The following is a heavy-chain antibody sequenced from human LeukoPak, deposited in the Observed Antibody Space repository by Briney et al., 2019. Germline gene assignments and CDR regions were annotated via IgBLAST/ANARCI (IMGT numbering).Heavy chain of an antibody. D-gene: IGHD6-13*01. CDR1: GYSISSGYY. CDR2: IYHSGST. Sequence: PSETLSLTCTVSGYSISSGYYWGWIRQPPGKGLEWIGSIYHSGSTYYNPSLKSRVTISVDTSKNQFSLKLSSVTAADTAVYYCARVGVAAADPGVDYWGQGTLVTVSS. CDR3: ARVGVAAADPGVDY. V-gene: IGHV4-38-2*02. J-gene: IGHJ4*02.